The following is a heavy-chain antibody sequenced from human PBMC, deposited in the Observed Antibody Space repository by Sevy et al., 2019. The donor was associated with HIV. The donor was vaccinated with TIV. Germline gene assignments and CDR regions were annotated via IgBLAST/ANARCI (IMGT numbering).Heavy chain of an antibody. CDR2: LSFGCGKI. CDR3: AREGCTRPHDY. V-gene: IGHV3-23*01. CDR1: GFAFYDYS. D-gene: IGHD2-8*01. Sequence: GGYLRLSCAASGFAFYDYSMSWIRQAPGKGLEWVATLSFGCGKINYADSVKGRFTISRDNSKNSFYLQMDNLRVEDMALYYSAREGCTRPHDYWGQGTRVTVSS. J-gene: IGHJ4*02.